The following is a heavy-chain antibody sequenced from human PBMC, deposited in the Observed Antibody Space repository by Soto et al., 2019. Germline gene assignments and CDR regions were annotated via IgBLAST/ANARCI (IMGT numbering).Heavy chain of an antibody. V-gene: IGHV1-18*01. J-gene: IGHJ6*02. D-gene: IGHD3-3*01. Sequence: VQLLQSGGEVRKPGASVKVSCKTSGYTFPTYPTTWFDKAPGKGLQWMGWFRAYSGDTKYAQRFQNRLTVTTDPSTTTASMELRSLRSDDTAVYYCARDGRAFSIFGETMDVWGQGTTVTVSS. CDR3: ARDGRAFSIFGETMDV. CDR1: GYTFPTYP. CDR2: FRAYSGDT.